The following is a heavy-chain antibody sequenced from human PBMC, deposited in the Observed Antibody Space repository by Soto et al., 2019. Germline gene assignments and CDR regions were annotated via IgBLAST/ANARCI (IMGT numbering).Heavy chain of an antibody. V-gene: IGHV4-59*01. CDR1: GGSISSYY. Sequence: SETLSLTCTVSGGSISSYYWSWIRQPPGKGLEWIGYIYYSGSTNYNPSLKSRVTISVDTSKNQFSLKLSSVTAADTAVYYCARVTSELRGAYYFDYWGQGTLVTVSS. CDR2: IYYSGST. D-gene: IGHD1-7*01. J-gene: IGHJ4*02. CDR3: ARVTSELRGAYYFDY.